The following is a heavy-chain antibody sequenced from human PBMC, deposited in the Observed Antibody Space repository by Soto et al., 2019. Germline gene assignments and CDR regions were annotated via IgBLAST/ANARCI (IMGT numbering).Heavy chain of an antibody. CDR1: GYTFTSFY. Sequence: QVQLVQSGAEVKNPGASVKLSCKASGYTFTSFYIHWVRQAPGQGLEWMAIINPNGGSTNYAPNLQGRVTLTRDTSTNTVYIELSSLGSEDTAVYYGARGLTSGDYWGQGTLVTVSS. D-gene: IGHD7-27*01. CDR3: ARGLTSGDY. V-gene: IGHV1-46*01. CDR2: INPNGGST. J-gene: IGHJ4*02.